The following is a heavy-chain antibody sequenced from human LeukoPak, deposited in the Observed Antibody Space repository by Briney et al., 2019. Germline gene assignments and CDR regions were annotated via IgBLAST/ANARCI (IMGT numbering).Heavy chain of an antibody. J-gene: IGHJ4*02. CDR2: IIPIFGTA. D-gene: IGHD6-13*01. V-gene: IGHV1-69*13. CDR1: GGTFSSYA. CDR3: ARDTIAAAARPYYFDY. Sequence: ASVKVSCKASGGTFSSYAISWVRQAPGQGLEWMGGIIPIFGTANYAQKFQGRVTITADESTSTAYMELSSLRSEDTAVYYCARDTIAAAARPYYFDYWGQGTLVTVSS.